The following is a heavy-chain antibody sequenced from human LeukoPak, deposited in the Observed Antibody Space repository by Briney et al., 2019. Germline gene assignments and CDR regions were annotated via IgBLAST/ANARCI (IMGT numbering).Heavy chain of an antibody. J-gene: IGHJ4*02. CDR3: ARVRKVAVAQGDFDY. CDR2: INPNSGGT. V-gene: IGHV1-2*02. D-gene: IGHD6-19*01. CDR1: GYTFTGYY. Sequence: APVKVSCKASGYTFTGYYMHWVRQAPGQGLEWMGWINPNSGGTNYAQKFQGRVTMTRDTSISTAYMELSRLRSDDTAVYYCARVRKVAVAQGDFDYWGQGTLVTVSS.